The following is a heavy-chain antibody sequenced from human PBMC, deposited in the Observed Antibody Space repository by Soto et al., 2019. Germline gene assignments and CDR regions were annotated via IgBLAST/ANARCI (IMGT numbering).Heavy chain of an antibody. CDR3: ARISSYGTPVDY. D-gene: IGHD5-18*01. Sequence: ASVKFSCKASGGTFSSYAISWVRQAPGQGLEWMGGIIPIFGTANYAQKFQGRVTITADKSTSTAYMELSSLRSEDTAVYYCARISSYGTPVDYWGQGTLVTVSS. J-gene: IGHJ4*02. CDR1: GGTFSSYA. CDR2: IIPIFGTA. V-gene: IGHV1-69*06.